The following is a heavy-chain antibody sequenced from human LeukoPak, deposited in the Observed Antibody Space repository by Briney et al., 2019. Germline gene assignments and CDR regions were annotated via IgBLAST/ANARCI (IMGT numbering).Heavy chain of an antibody. D-gene: IGHD6-6*01. V-gene: IGHV3-30*02. J-gene: IGHJ4*02. CDR2: IRYDGSNK. CDR3: AKEYRIAARLVDY. Sequence: GGSLRLSCAASGFTFSSYGMHWVRQAPGKGLEWVAFIRYDGSNKYYADSVKGRFTISRDNSKNTLYLQMNSLRAEDTAVYYCAKEYRIAARLVDYWGQGTLVTVSS. CDR1: GFTFSSYG.